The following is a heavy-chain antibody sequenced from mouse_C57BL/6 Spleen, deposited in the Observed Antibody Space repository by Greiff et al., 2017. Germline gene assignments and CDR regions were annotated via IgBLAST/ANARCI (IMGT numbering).Heavy chain of an antibody. CDR1: GYAFSSYW. D-gene: IGHD3-2*02. Sequence: QVQLKQSGAELVKPGASVKISCKASGYAFSSYWMNWVKQRPGKGLEWIGQIYPGDGDTNYNGKFKGKATLTADKSSSTAYMQLSSLTSEDSAVYFCARVRTAQAPYYFDYWGQGTTLRVSS. CDR3: ARVRTAQAPYYFDY. CDR2: IYPGDGDT. J-gene: IGHJ2*01. V-gene: IGHV1-80*01.